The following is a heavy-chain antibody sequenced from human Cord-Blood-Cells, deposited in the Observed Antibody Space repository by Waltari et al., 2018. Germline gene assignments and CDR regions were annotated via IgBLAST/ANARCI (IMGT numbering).Heavy chain of an antibody. CDR2: ISGSGGST. J-gene: IGHJ4*02. CDR1: GFTFSSYA. CDR3: AKDRRSYYYFDY. V-gene: IGHV3-23*01. Sequence: EVQLLESGGGLVQPGGSLRLSCAASGFTFSSYAMSWVRQAPGKGLELVSAISGSGGSTYYADSVKGRFTISRDNSKNTLYLQMNSLRAEDTAVYYCAKDRRSYYYFDYWGQGTLVTVSS. D-gene: IGHD1-26*01.